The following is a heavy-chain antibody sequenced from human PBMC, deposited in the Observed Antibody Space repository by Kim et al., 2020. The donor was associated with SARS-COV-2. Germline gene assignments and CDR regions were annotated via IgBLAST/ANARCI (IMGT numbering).Heavy chain of an antibody. CDR3: ARSHDYGEGLFDY. Sequence: GGSLRLSCAASGFTFSSYSMNWVRQAPGKGLEWVSSISSSSSYIYYADSVKGRFTISRDNAKNSLYLQMNSLRAEDTAVYYCARSHDYGEGLFDYWGQGTLVTVSS. J-gene: IGHJ4*02. CDR2: ISSSSSYI. D-gene: IGHD4-17*01. CDR1: GFTFSSYS. V-gene: IGHV3-21*01.